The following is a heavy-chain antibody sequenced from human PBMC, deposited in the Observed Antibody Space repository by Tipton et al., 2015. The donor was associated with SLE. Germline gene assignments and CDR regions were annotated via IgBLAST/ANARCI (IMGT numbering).Heavy chain of an antibody. J-gene: IGHJ1*01. V-gene: IGHV3-33*06. CDR1: GFTFSSLA. CDR3: TKDSHYYDCSGYAHH. Sequence: SLRLSCAASGFTFSSLAMHWVRQAPGKGLEWVAVIWYDGSNKYYADSVKGRFTISRDNSKNTLDLQMNSLRAEDTAVYYCTKDSHYYDCSGYAHHWGQGTLVTVSS. D-gene: IGHD3-22*01. CDR2: IWYDGSNK.